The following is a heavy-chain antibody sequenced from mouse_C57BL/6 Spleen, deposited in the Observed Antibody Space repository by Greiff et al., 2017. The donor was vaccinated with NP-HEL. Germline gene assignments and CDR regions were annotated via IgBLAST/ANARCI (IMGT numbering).Heavy chain of an antibody. CDR3: AREGYGPGDVDY. CDR1: GYTFTSYW. J-gene: IGHJ2*01. D-gene: IGHD1-1*02. CDR2: IHPNSGST. Sequence: VQLQQPGAELVKPGASVKLSCKASGYTFTSYWMHWVKQRPGQGLEWIGMIHPNSGSTNYNEKFKSKATLTVDKSSSTAYMQLSSLTSEDSAVYYCAREGYGPGDVDYWGQGTTLTVSS. V-gene: IGHV1-64*01.